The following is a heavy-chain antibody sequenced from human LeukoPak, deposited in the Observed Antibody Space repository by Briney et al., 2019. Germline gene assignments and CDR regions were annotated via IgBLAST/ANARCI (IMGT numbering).Heavy chain of an antibody. CDR1: GFTVSSNY. D-gene: IGHD5-12*01. J-gene: IGHJ4*02. CDR2: IYSGGST. Sequence: GGSQRLSCAASGFTVSSNYMSWVRQAPGKGLEWVSVIYSGGSTYYADSVKGRFTISRDNSKNTLYLQMNSLRAEDTAVYYYARDRHVDWPFDYWGQGTLVTVSS. CDR3: ARDRHVDWPFDY. V-gene: IGHV3-66*01.